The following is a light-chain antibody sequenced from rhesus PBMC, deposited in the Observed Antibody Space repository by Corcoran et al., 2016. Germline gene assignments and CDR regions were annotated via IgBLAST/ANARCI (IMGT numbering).Light chain of an antibody. CDR3: QQFHRLPHG. J-gene: IGKJ4*01. Sequence: DIQMTQSPSSLSAFVGDRVTITRRASQDITNFVNWYHQKPGKAPKLLIYSANRLESGVPSRFSGSGSGTEFTITISSLQPEDFAAYYGQQFHRLPHGFGGWTKVEI. CDR1: QDITNF. V-gene: IGKV1-32*05. CDR2: SAN.